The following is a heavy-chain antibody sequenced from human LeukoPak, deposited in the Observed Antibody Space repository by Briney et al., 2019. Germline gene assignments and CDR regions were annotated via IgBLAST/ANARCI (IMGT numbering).Heavy chain of an antibody. V-gene: IGHV1-8*01. CDR2: MNPNSGNT. Sequence: ASVKVSCKASGYTFTSYDINWVRQATGQGLEWMGWMNPNSGNTGYAQKFQGRVPMTRNTSISTAYMELSSLRSEDTAVYYCARGNSNYFNYYMDVWGKGTTVTVSS. D-gene: IGHD4-11*01. CDR3: ARGNSNYFNYYMDV. CDR1: GYTFTSYD. J-gene: IGHJ6*03.